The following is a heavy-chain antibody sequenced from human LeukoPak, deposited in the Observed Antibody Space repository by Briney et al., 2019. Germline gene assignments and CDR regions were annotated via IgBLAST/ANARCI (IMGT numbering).Heavy chain of an antibody. D-gene: IGHD3-10*01. Sequence: GGSLRLSCAASGFTFSSYWMHWVRQAPGKGLVWVSRINSDGSSTSYADSAKGRFTISRDNAKNTLYLQMNSLRAEDTAVYYCARDRGGRRWFDPWGQGTLVAVSS. CDR1: GFTFSSYW. CDR3: ARDRGGRRWFDP. V-gene: IGHV3-74*01. J-gene: IGHJ5*02. CDR2: INSDGSST.